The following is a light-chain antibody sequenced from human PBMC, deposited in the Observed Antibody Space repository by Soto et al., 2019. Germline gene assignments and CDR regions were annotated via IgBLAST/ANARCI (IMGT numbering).Light chain of an antibody. V-gene: IGKV3-15*01. Sequence: EIVMTQSPAARCVSPVEGAALSXRASQSVRSNVAWDQQKPGQAPRLVIYAASTRATGIPDRFSGSGSGTEFTLTISSLQSEDVAVYYCPLYNNWPLTSGGATNADI. CDR1: QSVRSN. CDR2: AAS. CDR3: PLYNNWPLT. J-gene: IGKJ4*01.